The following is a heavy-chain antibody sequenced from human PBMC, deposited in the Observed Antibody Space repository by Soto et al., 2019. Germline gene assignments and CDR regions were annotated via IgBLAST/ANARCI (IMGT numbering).Heavy chain of an antibody. D-gene: IGHD3-22*01. J-gene: IGHJ4*02. Sequence: VGSLRLSCATSGFSFNDYAMYWVRQAPGQGLEWVAIISSDGHHQFYLDNLRGRFTVSRDNSKNTLYLQMNSLRPEDTAVYYCSRGTYYPQSSGLHADYWGPGTVVTVSS. CDR3: SRGTYYPQSSGLHADY. CDR1: GFSFNDYA. V-gene: IGHV3-30*03. CDR2: ISSDGHHQ.